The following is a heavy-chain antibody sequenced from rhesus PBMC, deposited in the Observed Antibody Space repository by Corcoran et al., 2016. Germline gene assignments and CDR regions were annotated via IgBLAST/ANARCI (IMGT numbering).Heavy chain of an antibody. V-gene: IGHV4S11*01. J-gene: IGHJ1*01. Sequence: EWIGYIYGSGSSTNYNPSLKSRVTLSVDTSKNQLSLKLSSVNAADTAVYYCARETRGHYNFWSGYYRGYFEFWGQGALVTVSS. D-gene: IGHD3-3*01. CDR2: IYGSGSST. CDR3: ARETRGHYNFWSGYYRGYFEF.